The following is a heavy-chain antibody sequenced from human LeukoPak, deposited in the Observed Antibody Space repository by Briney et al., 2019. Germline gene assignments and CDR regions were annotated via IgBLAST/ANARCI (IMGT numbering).Heavy chain of an antibody. CDR1: GFTLSSYW. CDR3: ARVMIVGVGATFDY. J-gene: IGHJ4*02. Sequence: ARSRRLSCAAPGFTLSSYWMHWDRHAPGKRLVWVSRINSDGRSTSYADSVKGRFTISKDSAKNTVYLQMTSLRAEDTAVYYCARVMIVGVGATFDYWGQGTLVTVSS. CDR2: INSDGRST. D-gene: IGHD3-3*01. V-gene: IGHV3-74*01.